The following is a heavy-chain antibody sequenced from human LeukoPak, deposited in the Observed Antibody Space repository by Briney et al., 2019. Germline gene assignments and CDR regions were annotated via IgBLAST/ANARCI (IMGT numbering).Heavy chain of an antibody. V-gene: IGHV1-18*01. D-gene: IGHD3-9*01. Sequence: ASVKVSCKASGYTFTSYGISWVRQAPGQGLEWMGWIGAYNGNTNYAQKLQGRVTMTTDTSTSTAYMELRSLRSDDTAVYYCATDRYDILTGYYPLGRAFDIWGQGTMVTVSS. CDR3: ATDRYDILTGYYPLGRAFDI. CDR2: IGAYNGNT. J-gene: IGHJ3*02. CDR1: GYTFTSYG.